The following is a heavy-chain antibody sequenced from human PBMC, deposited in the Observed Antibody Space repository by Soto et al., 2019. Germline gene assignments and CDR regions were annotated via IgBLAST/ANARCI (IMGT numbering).Heavy chain of an antibody. CDR3: ATDWGPHGMGV. CDR2: ISSYNGNT. D-gene: IGHD3-16*01. V-gene: IGHV1-18*04. CDR1: GCNFTTYG. Sequence: ASVKVSCKASGCNFTTYGVNWVPQTPGQGLEWMRLISSYNGNTHYAQNLKGSGTMTTDTSTNTAYMELGSVRSEDTAVYYCATDWGPHGMGVWAPGTTVTVSS. J-gene: IGHJ6*02.